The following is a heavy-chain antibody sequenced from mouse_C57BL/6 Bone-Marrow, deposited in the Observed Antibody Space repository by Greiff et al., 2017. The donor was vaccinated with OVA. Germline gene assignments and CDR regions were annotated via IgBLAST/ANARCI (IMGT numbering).Heavy chain of an antibody. Sequence: QVQLKQPGAELVMPGASVKLSCKASGYTFTSYWMPWVKQRPGQGLEWIGEIDPSDSYTNYNQKFKGKSTLTVDKSSSTAYMQLSSLTSEDSAVYYCARKEGSSMDYWGQGTSVTVSS. CDR2: IDPSDSYT. CDR1: GYTFTSYW. J-gene: IGHJ4*01. CDR3: ARKEGSSMDY. V-gene: IGHV1-69*01.